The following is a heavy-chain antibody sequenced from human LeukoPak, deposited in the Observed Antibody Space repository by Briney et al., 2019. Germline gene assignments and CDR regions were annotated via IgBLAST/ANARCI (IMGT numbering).Heavy chain of an antibody. Sequence: SETLSLTCTVSGGSISSYYWSWIRQPPGKGLDWIGYIYYSGSTNYNPSLKSRVTISVDTSKNQFSLKLSSVTAADTAVYYCARAATSSGWYLSYYYYMDVWGKGTTVTISS. CDR1: GGSISSYY. J-gene: IGHJ6*03. CDR3: ARAATSSGWYLSYYYYMDV. CDR2: IYYSGST. V-gene: IGHV4-59*01. D-gene: IGHD6-19*01.